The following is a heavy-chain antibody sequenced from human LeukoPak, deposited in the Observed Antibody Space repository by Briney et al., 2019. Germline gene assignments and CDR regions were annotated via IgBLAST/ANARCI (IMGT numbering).Heavy chain of an antibody. V-gene: IGHV4-39*01. Sequence: SETLSLTCTVSGGSISGSNYYWGWIRQPPGKGLEWIGSMYYAGTTYYNPSLKSRVTISVGTSKNQFALKLSSVTAADTAIYYCARWTSSSPVFDYWGHGTLVTVSS. CDR1: GGSISGSNYY. J-gene: IGHJ4*01. D-gene: IGHD6-19*01. CDR3: ARWTSSSPVFDY. CDR2: MYYAGTT.